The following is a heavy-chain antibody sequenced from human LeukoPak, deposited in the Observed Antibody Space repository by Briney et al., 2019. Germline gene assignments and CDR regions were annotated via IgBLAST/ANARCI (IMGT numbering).Heavy chain of an antibody. J-gene: IGHJ3*02. CDR1: GGSISSYY. V-gene: IGHV4-4*07. CDR3: ARLTGYRIESAFDI. D-gene: IGHD3-9*01. Sequence: SETLSLTCTVSGGSISSYYWSWIRQPAGKGLEWIGRIYTSGSTNYNPSLKSRVTMSVDTSKNQFSLKLSSVTAADTAVYYCARLTGYRIESAFDIWGKGTMVTVSS. CDR2: IYTSGST.